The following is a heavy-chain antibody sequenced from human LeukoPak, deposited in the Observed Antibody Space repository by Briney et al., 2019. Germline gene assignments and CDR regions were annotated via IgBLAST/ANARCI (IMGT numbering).Heavy chain of an antibody. J-gene: IGHJ6*03. CDR2: INPNSGGT. CDR1: GYTFTGYY. V-gene: IGHV1-2*02. CDR3: ARDRIQLWVGYYYYYMDV. Sequence: ASVKVSCKASGYTFTGYYMHWVRQAPGQGLEWMGWINPNSGGTNYAQKLQGRVTMTTDTSTSTAYMELRSLRSDDTAVYYCARDRIQLWVGYYYYYMDVWGKGTTVTVSS. D-gene: IGHD5-18*01.